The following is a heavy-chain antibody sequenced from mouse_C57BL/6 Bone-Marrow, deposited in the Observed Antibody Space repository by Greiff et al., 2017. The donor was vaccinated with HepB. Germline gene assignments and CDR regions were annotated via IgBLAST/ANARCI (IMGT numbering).Heavy chain of an antibody. Sequence: QVQLQQSGAELVKPGASVKISCKASGYTFTDYYINWVKQRPGQGLEWIGKIGPGSGSTYYNEKFKGKATLTADKSSSTAYMQLSSLTSEDSAVYFCARSGYYGSSYDWYFDVWSTGTTVTVSS. V-gene: IGHV1-77*01. CDR1: GYTFTDYY. D-gene: IGHD1-1*01. J-gene: IGHJ1*03. CDR3: ARSGYYGSSYDWYFDV. CDR2: IGPGSGST.